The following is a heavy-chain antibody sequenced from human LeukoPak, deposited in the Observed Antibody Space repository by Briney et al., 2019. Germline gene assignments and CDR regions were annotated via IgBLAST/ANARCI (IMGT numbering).Heavy chain of an antibody. CDR1: GFSFSNYA. J-gene: IGHJ4*02. V-gene: IGHV3-23*01. Sequence: GGSLRLSCAASGFSFSNYAMSWVRQAPGKGLEWISKISGSGGNTYYADSVKGRFTVSRDNPKNTLYLQMDSLRAEDTAIYYCVPRHCSSITCYAGFDYWGQGTLVTVSS. CDR2: ISGSGGNT. D-gene: IGHD2-2*01. CDR3: VPRHCSSITCYAGFDY.